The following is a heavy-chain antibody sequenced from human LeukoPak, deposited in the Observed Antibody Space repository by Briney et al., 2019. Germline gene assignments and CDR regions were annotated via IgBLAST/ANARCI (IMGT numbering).Heavy chain of an antibody. D-gene: IGHD4-17*01. CDR2: ISSSGSTI. CDR1: GFTFSSYE. CDR3: ARGTYGDFDY. V-gene: IGHV3-48*03. Sequence: GGSLRLSCAASGFTFSSYEMNWVRQGPQEGLEWVSYISSSGSTIYYADSVKGRFTISRDNAKNSLYLQMNSLRAEDTAVYYCARGTYGDFDYWGQGTLVTVSS. J-gene: IGHJ4*02.